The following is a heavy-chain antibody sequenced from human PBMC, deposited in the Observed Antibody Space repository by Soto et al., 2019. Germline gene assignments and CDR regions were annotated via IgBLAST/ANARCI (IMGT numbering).Heavy chain of an antibody. J-gene: IGHJ4*02. V-gene: IGHV3-23*01. D-gene: IGHD6-19*01. CDR3: AKESSSGWF. CDR2: ISDSGGST. Sequence: EVQLLESGGGLVQTGGSLRLSCAASGFTFSSYVMSWVRQAPGKGLEWVSGISDSGGSTYYADSVKGRFTISRDNSKNTLYLQVSSLRAEDTAVYFCAKESSSGWFCGQGALVTVSS. CDR1: GFTFSSYV.